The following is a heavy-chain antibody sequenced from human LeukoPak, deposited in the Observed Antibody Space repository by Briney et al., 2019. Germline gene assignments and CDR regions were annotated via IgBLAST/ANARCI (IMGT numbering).Heavy chain of an antibody. V-gene: IGHV3-30-3*01. CDR1: GFTFSSYA. Sequence: PGGSLRLSCAASGFTFSSYAMHWVRQAPGKGLEWVAVMSYDGSNKYYADSVKGRFTISRDNSKNTLYLQMNSLRAEDTAVYYCARELFTKYYYFDYWGQGTLVTVSS. J-gene: IGHJ4*02. CDR3: ARELFTKYYYFDY. CDR2: MSYDGSNK. D-gene: IGHD2-21*01.